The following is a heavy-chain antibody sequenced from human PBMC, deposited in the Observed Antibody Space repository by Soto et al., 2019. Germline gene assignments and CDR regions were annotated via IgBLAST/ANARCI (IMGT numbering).Heavy chain of an antibody. J-gene: IGHJ3*02. CDR2: INAGNGNT. Sequence: QVPLVQSGAEVKKPGASVKVSCKASGYTFTSYAMHWVRQAPGQRLEWMGWINAGNGNTKYSQKFQGRVTITRDTSASTAYMELSSLRSEDTAVYYCATTHRGIVVVPAAMRGNAFDIWGQGTMVTVSS. CDR1: GYTFTSYA. V-gene: IGHV1-3*01. CDR3: ATTHRGIVVVPAAMRGNAFDI. D-gene: IGHD2-2*01.